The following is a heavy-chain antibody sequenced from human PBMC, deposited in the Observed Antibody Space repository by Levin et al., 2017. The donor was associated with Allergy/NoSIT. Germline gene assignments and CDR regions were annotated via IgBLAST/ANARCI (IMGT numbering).Heavy chain of an antibody. CDR3: ASGRTSSTSFY. Sequence: GESLKISCAASGFTFSDYYMSWIRQAPGKGLEWVSYISSSSSYTNYADSVKGRFTISRDNAKNSLYLQMNSLRAEDTAVYYCASGRTSSTSFYWGQGTLVTVSS. V-gene: IGHV3-11*03. D-gene: IGHD2-2*01. CDR1: GFTFSDYY. J-gene: IGHJ4*02. CDR2: ISSSSSYT.